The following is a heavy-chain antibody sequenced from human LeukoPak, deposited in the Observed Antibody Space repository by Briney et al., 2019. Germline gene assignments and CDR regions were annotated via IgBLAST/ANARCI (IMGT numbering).Heavy chain of an antibody. J-gene: IGHJ6*02. CDR1: GFTSIAYA. V-gene: IGHV3-23*01. CDR2: ISGGGVTT. D-gene: IGHD3-16*01. Sequence: RTGGSLRLSCVGSGFTSIAYALTWARQAPGKGLEWVSGISGGGVTTYYADSVKGRFTISRDNSKNTLYLQMNSLRADDTAIYYCARNQLLGGHSYYYYGMDVRGQGTTVTVSS. CDR3: ARNQLLGGHSYYYYGMDV.